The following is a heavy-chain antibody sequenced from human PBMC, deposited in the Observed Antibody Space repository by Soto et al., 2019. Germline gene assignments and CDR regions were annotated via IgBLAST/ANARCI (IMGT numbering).Heavy chain of an antibody. V-gene: IGHV1-69*06. CDR2: IMPMSGRP. Sequence: QVQLVQSGAEVKTPGSSVKVSCKASGGTFNSFSIDWVRQAPGQGLEWMGGIMPMSGRPNYAQRFQGRVTFSADKSTNTVYMEVNRLTYEDTAVYYCTRRGRESANWFDPWGQGTLVTVSS. CDR1: GGTFNSFS. CDR3: TRRGRESANWFDP. J-gene: IGHJ5*02.